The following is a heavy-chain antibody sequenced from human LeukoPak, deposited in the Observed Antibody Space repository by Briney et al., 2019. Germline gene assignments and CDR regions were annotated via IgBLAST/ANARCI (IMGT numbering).Heavy chain of an antibody. Sequence: SETLSLTCAVFGGSFSGHYWSWIRQPPGKKLEWIGEINHSGSINYNSSLKSRVTISVDTSKNQFSLKLSSVTAADTAVYYCARRMGRMFGERYYYYHYMDVWGKGTTVTISS. CDR2: INHSGSI. CDR1: GGSFSGHY. J-gene: IGHJ6*03. V-gene: IGHV4-34*01. CDR3: ARRMGRMFGERYYYYHYMDV. D-gene: IGHD3-10*02.